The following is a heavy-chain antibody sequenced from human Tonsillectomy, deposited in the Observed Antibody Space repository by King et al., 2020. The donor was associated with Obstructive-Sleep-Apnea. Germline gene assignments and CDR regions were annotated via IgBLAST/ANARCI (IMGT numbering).Heavy chain of an antibody. CDR2: IYYSGST. J-gene: IGHJ1*01. CDR3: AREIVVVVATPEYFQH. V-gene: IGHV4-39*07. Sequence: QLQESGPGLVKPSETLSLTCTVSGGSISSSSYYWGWIRHPPGKGLEWIGSIYYSGSTCYNPSLKIRVTISVDTSNNQFSLRLSSVTAADTAVYYCAREIVVVVATPEYFQHWGQGTLVTVSS. D-gene: IGHD2-15*01. CDR1: GGSISSSSYY.